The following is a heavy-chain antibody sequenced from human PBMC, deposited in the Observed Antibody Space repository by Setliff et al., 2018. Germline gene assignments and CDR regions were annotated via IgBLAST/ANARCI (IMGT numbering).Heavy chain of an antibody. J-gene: IGHJ5*02. CDR2: ISGSGDST. D-gene: IGHD3-9*01. V-gene: IGHV3-48*03. CDR3: ARVRGDFLADSYQPLDL. Sequence: GGSLRLSCAASGFTFSSYEMNWVRQAPGRGLEWVSSISGSGDSTYYADSVKGRFTISKDNARNTLSLQMNSLRPDDAAVYYCARVRGDFLADSYQPLDLWGQGALVTVSS. CDR1: GFTFSSYE.